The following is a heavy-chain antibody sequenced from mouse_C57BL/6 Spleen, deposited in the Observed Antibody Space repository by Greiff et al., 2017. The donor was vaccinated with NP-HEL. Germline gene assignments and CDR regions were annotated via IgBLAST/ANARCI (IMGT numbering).Heavy chain of an antibody. CDR3: TERYGSSRYWYFDV. Sequence: VQLKESGGGLVQPGGSMKLSCVASGFTFSNYWMNWVRQSPEKGLEWVAQIRLKSDNYATHYAESVKGRFTISRDDSKSSVYLQMNNLRAEDTGIYYCTERYGSSRYWYFDVWGTGTTVTVSS. CDR1: GFTFSNYW. V-gene: IGHV6-3*01. D-gene: IGHD1-1*01. J-gene: IGHJ1*03. CDR2: IRLKSDNYAT.